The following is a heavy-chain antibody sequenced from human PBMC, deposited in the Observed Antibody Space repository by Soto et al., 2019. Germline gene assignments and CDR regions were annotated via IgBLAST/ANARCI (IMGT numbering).Heavy chain of an antibody. CDR3: AKDVGPLRLLNYFFYGLDV. Sequence: EVQLVETGGGVIQRGGSLRLSCKASGFTVSSSYMSWVRQAPGMGLEWVAVIESGGSTHYADSVKGRFTISRDNTKNMIYLQLHTRRAEDTAVYYCAKDVGPLRLLNYFFYGLDVWGQGTPVTVSS. V-gene: IGHV3-53*02. CDR2: IESGGST. J-gene: IGHJ6*02. D-gene: IGHD1-26*01. CDR1: GFTVSSSY.